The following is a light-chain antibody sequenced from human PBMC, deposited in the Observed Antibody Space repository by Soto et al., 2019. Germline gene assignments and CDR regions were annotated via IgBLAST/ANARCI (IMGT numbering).Light chain of an antibody. CDR1: SSNIGPDYG. CDR2: DDV. Sequence: QAVVMQPPSVSGAPGQRVTISCTGSSSNIGPDYGVHWYQQLPGTAPKLLIYDDVKRPSGVPDRFSGSRSGTSASLAITGLQAEDEADYYCQSYDSSLSGDYVFGTGTKVTVL. CDR3: QSYDSSLSGDYV. V-gene: IGLV1-40*01. J-gene: IGLJ1*01.